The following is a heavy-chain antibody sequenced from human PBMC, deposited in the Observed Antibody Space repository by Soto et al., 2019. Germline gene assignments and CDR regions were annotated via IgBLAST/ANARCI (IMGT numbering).Heavy chain of an antibody. CDR1: ESTFREYS. CDR3: ARARGNDWYSDY. D-gene: IGHD5-12*01. CDR2: ITHSGTYV. J-gene: IGHJ4*02. V-gene: IGHV3-21*01. Sequence: DVQLVESGGGLSSPGGSLKLPCTPSESTFREYSISWFPKAPGKGLEWVSSITHSGTYVYYADPVKGRFTISRDSASNSLFLQMTSLRAEDTAVYHCARARGNDWYSDYWGQGTLVTVSS.